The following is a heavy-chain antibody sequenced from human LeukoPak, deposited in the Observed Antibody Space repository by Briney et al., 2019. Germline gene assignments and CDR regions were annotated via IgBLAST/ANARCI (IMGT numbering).Heavy chain of an antibody. CDR1: GFTFSSYA. V-gene: IGHV3-30-3*01. J-gene: IGHJ4*02. CDR3: ARGTYYFDY. CDR2: ISYDGSNK. Sequence: GGSLRLSCAASGFTFSSYAMHWVRQAPGKGLEWVAVISYDGSNKYDADSVKGRFTISRDNSKNTLYLQMNSLRAEDTAVYYCARGTYYFDYWGQGTLVTVSS.